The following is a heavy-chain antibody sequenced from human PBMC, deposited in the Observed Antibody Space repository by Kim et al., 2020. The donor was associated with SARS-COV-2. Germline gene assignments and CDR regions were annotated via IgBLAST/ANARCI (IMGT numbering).Heavy chain of an antibody. CDR1: GVSISGDY. J-gene: IGHJ1*01. CDR3: ARHLSGSGAFYNVGY. V-gene: IGHV4-59*08. CDR2: ISYAGTM. Sequence: SETLSLTCNVSGVSISGDYWSWIRQTPEKGLQWIASISYAGTMSYNPSLKSRVTISVDTSKNQVSLKLSSVTAADTAMYYCARHLSGSGAFYNVGYWGQGYLVTVST. D-gene: IGHD3-10*01.